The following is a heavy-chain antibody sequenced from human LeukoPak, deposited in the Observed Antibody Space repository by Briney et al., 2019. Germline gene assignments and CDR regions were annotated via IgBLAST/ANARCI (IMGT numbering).Heavy chain of an antibody. CDR1: GFTFSSYA. J-gene: IGHJ4*02. CDR3: ARTSSYDSSGYYGY. Sequence: PGRSLRLSCAASGFTFSSYAMHWVRQAPGKGLEWVAVISYDGSNKYYADSVKGRFTISRDNSKNTLYLQMNSLRAEDTAVYYCARTSSYDSSGYYGYWGQGTLVTVSS. D-gene: IGHD3-22*01. V-gene: IGHV3-30-3*01. CDR2: ISYDGSNK.